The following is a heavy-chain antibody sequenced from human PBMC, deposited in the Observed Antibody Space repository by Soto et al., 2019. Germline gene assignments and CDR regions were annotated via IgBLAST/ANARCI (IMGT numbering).Heavy chain of an antibody. CDR2: INHSGST. V-gene: IGHV4-34*01. J-gene: IGHJ4*02. D-gene: IGHD4-17*01. CDR1: GGSFSGYY. Sequence: QVQLQQWGAGLLKPSETLSLTCAVYGGSFSGYYWSWIRQPPGKGLEWIGEINHSGSTNYNPSLKSRVTISVDTSKNQFPLKLSSVTAADTAVYYCARGGHDYGGNLDYWGQGTLVTVSS. CDR3: ARGGHDYGGNLDY.